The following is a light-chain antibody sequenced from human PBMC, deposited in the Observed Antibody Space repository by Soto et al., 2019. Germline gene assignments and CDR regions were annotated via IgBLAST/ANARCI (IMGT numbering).Light chain of an antibody. V-gene: IGKV3-20*01. CDR3: QQYGSSRWT. Sequence: EIVLTQSPGTLSLSPGERATLSCRASQSVSSSYLAWYQQKPGQAPRLLIYGASSRATGIPDRFSGSGSGKDFTLTISRLEPEYFAVYYCQQYGSSRWTFGQGTKVEIK. CDR1: QSVSSSY. CDR2: GAS. J-gene: IGKJ1*01.